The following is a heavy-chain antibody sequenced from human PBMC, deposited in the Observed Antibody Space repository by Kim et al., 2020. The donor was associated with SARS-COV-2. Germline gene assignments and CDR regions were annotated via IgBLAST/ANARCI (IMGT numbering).Heavy chain of an antibody. CDR3: ARAWGGFDY. V-gene: IGHV3-21*01. D-gene: IGHD3-16*01. Sequence: SYTYYEDSVKGRVTISRDNAKNSLYLQMNSLRAEDTAVYYCARAWGGFDYWGQGTLVTVSS. J-gene: IGHJ4*02. CDR2: SYT.